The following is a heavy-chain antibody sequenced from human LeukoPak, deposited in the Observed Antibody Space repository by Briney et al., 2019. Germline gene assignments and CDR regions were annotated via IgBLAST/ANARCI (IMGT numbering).Heavy chain of an antibody. V-gene: IGHV4-34*01. CDR3: ARATGQSTGWYDDY. CDR2: ISHSGST. D-gene: IGHD6-19*01. J-gene: IGHJ4*02. CDR1: GGSFSGYY. Sequence: SETLSLTCAVYGGSFSGYYWSWIRQPPGKGLEWIGEISHSGSTNFHPSLASRVTISIDASKSQFSLILSSVTAADTAVYYCARATGQSTGWYDDYWGQGTLVTVSS.